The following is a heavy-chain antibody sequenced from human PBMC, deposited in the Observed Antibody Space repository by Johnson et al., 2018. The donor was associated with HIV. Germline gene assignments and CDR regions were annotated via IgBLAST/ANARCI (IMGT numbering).Heavy chain of an antibody. CDR2: IKQDGSEK. CDR3: ASSWFGELSYAFDI. D-gene: IGHD3-10*01. Sequence: VQLVESGGGLVQPGGSLRLSCAASGFTFSSYWMSWVRPAPGKGLEWVTNIKQDGSEKYYVDSVKGRFTISRDNAKNSLYLQMNSLRAEDTAVYYCASSWFGELSYAFDIWGQGTMVTVSS. J-gene: IGHJ3*02. CDR1: GFTFSSYW. V-gene: IGHV3-7*01.